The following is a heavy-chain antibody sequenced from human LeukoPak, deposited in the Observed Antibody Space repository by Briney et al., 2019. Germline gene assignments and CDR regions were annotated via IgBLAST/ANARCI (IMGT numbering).Heavy chain of an antibody. CDR2: MNPNSGNT. V-gene: IGHV1-8*03. CDR1: GYTFTSYD. J-gene: IGHJ6*03. CDR3: ARGAPDIYYYSYMDV. Sequence: ASVKVSCKASGYTFTSYDINWVRQATGQGLEWMGWMNPNSGNTGYAQKFQGRVTITRNTSISTAYMELSSLRSEDTAVYYCARGAPDIYYYSYMDVWGKGTTVTISS.